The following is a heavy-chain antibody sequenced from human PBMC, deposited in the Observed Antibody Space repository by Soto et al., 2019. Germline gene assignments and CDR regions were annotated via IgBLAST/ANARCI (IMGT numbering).Heavy chain of an antibody. Sequence: QVQLVQSGAEVKTPGSSVKVSCKASGGTFNSFSIDWVRQAPGQGLEWMGGIIPMSGRPNYAQRFQGRVTFSADKSTTSVDTERNRLTHEDTAVYYGTRRGRQAANWFDPWGQGTLGTVSS. CDR2: IIPMSGRP. V-gene: IGHV1-69*06. J-gene: IGHJ5*02. CDR3: TRRGRQAANWFDP. CDR1: GGTFNSFS.